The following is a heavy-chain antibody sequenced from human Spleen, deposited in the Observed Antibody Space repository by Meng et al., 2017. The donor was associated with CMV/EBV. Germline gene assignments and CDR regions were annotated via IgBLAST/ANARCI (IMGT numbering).Heavy chain of an antibody. V-gene: IGHV3-73*01. CDR2: IRRKADGYAT. Sequence: GESLKISCAASGFTFSGFAMHWVRQASGKGPEWVGRIRRKADGYATAYGASVKGRFTVSRDDSKNTAYLQMNSLKTEDTAVYYCTRPVGDYCSGGSCYTQMDVWGQGTTVTVSS. D-gene: IGHD2-15*01. CDR3: TRPVGDYCSGGSCYTQMDV. J-gene: IGHJ6*02. CDR1: GFTFSGFA.